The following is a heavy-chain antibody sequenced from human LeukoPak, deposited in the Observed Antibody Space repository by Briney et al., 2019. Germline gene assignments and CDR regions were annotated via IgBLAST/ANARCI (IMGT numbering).Heavy chain of an antibody. CDR2: IYYSGST. CDR3: ARHEYSGSYYGLSWFDP. D-gene: IGHD1-26*01. J-gene: IGHJ5*02. Sequence: SETMSLTCTVSGGSISSSGYYWGWIRQPPGKGLEWIASIYYSGSTYYNPSLKSRVTISVDTSKNQLSLKLSSLTAADTAVYYCARHEYSGSYYGLSWFDPWGQGTLVTVSS. CDR1: GGSISSSGYY. V-gene: IGHV4-39*01.